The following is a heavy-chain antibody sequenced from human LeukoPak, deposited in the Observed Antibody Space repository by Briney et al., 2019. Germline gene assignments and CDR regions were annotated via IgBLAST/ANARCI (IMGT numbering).Heavy chain of an antibody. V-gene: IGHV3-66*01. Sequence: GGSLRLSCAASGFTVSNDYMNWVRQAPGKGLEWVSLIYSGGTTYYADSVKGRFTISRDHSKNTLYLQMNSLRAEDTAVYYCARDPSAVAANAYGWGQGTLVTVSS. CDR3: ARDPSAVAANAYG. CDR1: GFTVSNDY. CDR2: IYSGGTT. D-gene: IGHD6-25*01. J-gene: IGHJ4*02.